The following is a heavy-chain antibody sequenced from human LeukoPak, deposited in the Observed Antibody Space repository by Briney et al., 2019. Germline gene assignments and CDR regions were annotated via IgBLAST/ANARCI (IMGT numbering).Heavy chain of an antibody. Sequence: GGSLRLSCAASGFTFNTYSMNWVRQAPGKGLEWVSSISSSSIYIYYADSLKGRFTISRDNAKNSLYLQMTSLRDEDTAVYYCARGLDGNSIWYFDLWGRGTLVSVSS. D-gene: IGHD4-23*01. CDR2: ISSSSIYI. J-gene: IGHJ2*01. CDR3: ARGLDGNSIWYFDL. CDR1: GFTFNTYS. V-gene: IGHV3-21*01.